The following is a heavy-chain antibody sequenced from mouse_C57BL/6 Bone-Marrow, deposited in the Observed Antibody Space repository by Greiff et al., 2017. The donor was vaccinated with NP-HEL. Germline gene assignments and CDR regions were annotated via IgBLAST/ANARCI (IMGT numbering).Heavy chain of an antibody. Sequence: VQLKQSGAELVRPGASVKLSCTASGFNIKDDYMHWVKQRPEQGLEWIGWIDPENGDTEYASKFQGKATITADTSSNTAYLQLSSLTSEDTAVYYCTTPGGSSFDYWGQGTTLTVSS. CDR1: GFNIKDDY. CDR2: IDPENGDT. J-gene: IGHJ2*01. CDR3: TTPGGSSFDY. D-gene: IGHD1-1*01. V-gene: IGHV14-4*01.